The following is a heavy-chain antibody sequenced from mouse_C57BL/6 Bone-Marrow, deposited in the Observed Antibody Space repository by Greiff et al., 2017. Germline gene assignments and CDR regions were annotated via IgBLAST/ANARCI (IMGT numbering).Heavy chain of an antibody. V-gene: IGHV1-52*01. D-gene: IGHD2-4*01. Sequence: VQLQQPGAELVRPGSSVKLSCKASGYTFTSYWMHWVKQRPIQGLEWIGNIDPSDSEPHYNQKFKDKATLTVDKSSSTAYMQLSSLTSEDSAVYYCARPPYDYDAGPYAMDYWGQGTAVTVSS. CDR3: ARPPYDYDAGPYAMDY. CDR2: IDPSDSEP. CDR1: GYTFTSYW. J-gene: IGHJ4*01.